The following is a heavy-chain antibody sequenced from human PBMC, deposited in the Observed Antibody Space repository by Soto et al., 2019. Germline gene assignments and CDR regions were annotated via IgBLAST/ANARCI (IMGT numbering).Heavy chain of an antibody. CDR3: AHRLSVVVPAATNMMGAFDI. CDR1: GFSLSTSGVG. D-gene: IGHD2-2*01. J-gene: IGHJ3*02. Sequence: QITLKESGPPLVKPTQTLTLTCTFSGFSLSTSGVGVGWIRQPPGKALEWLALIYWDDDKRYSPSLKSRLTITKDTSKNQVVLTMTNMDPVDTATYYCAHRLSVVVPAATNMMGAFDIWGQGTMVTVSS. V-gene: IGHV2-5*02. CDR2: IYWDDDK.